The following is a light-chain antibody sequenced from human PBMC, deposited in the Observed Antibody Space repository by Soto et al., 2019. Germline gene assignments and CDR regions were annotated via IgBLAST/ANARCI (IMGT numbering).Light chain of an antibody. CDR2: EVS. CDR3: QSFDSSLNERV. V-gene: IGLV2-8*01. Sequence: QSVLTQPPSASGSPGQSVTISCTGTSSDVGGSDYVSWYQQFPGKAPKLMIYEVSKRPSGVPDRFSGSKSGHTASLTVSGLQAEDEADYYCQSFDSSLNERVFGGGTKLTVL. J-gene: IGLJ3*02. CDR1: SSDVGGSDY.